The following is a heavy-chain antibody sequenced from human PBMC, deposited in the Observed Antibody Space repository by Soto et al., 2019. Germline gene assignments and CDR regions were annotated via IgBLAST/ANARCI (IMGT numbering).Heavy chain of an antibody. CDR3: AREVGLKDIVVVVAAPIHHWFDP. CDR1: GFTFSSYS. D-gene: IGHD2-15*01. Sequence: GGSLRLSCAASGFTFSSYSMNWVRQAPGKGLEWVSSISSSSSYIYYADSVKGRFTISRDNAKNSLYLQMNSLRAEDTAVYYCAREVGLKDIVVVVAAPIHHWFDPWGQGTLVTVSS. V-gene: IGHV3-21*01. J-gene: IGHJ5*02. CDR2: ISSSSSYI.